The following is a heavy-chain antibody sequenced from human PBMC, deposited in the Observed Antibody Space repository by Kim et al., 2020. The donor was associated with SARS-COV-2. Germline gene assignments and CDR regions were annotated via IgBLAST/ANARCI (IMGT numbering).Heavy chain of an antibody. V-gene: IGHV3-30*01. Sequence: ADSVKGRFTISRDNSKNTLYLQMNSLRAEDTAVYYCARGDSSGADDAFDIWGQGTMVTVSS. CDR3: ARGDSSGADDAFDI. J-gene: IGHJ3*02. D-gene: IGHD3-22*01.